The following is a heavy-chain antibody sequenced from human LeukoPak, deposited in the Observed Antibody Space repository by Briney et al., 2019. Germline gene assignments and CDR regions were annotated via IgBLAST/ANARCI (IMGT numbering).Heavy chain of an antibody. J-gene: IGHJ6*02. CDR1: GFTFSSYE. D-gene: IGHD3-22*01. CDR3: ARRQWDSSGYYYYYYGMDV. V-gene: IGHV3-48*03. CDR2: ISSSGSTI. Sequence: PGGSLRLSCAASGFTFSSYEMNWVRQAPGKGLEWVSYISSSGSTIYYADSVKGRFPISRDNAKNSLYLQMNSLRAEDTAVYYCARRQWDSSGYYYYYYGMDVWGQGTTVTVSS.